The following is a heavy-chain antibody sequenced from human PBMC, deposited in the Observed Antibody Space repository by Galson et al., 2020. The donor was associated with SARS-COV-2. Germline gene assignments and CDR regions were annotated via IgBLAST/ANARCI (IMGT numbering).Heavy chain of an antibody. J-gene: IGHJ5*02. D-gene: IGHD6-19*01. CDR2: INAGNGNT. Sequence: ASVKVSCKASGYTFTSYAMHWVRQAPGQRLEWMGWINAGNGNTKYSQKFQGRVTITRDTSASTAYMELSSLRSEDTAVYYCARSGGVAVAGAYNWFDPWGQGTLVTVSS. V-gene: IGHV1-3*01. CDR1: GYTFTSYA. CDR3: ARSGGVAVAGAYNWFDP.